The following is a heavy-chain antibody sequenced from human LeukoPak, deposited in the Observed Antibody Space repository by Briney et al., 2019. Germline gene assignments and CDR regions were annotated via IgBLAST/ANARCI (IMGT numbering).Heavy chain of an antibody. CDR2: IYTSGST. Sequence: SETLSLTCTVSGVSISSYYWSWIRQPAGKGLEWIGRIYTSGSTNYNPSLKSRVTISVDTSKNQFSLKLRSVMAADTAVYYCARAYCVGDCTVLHIYFDNWGQGTLVTVSS. CDR1: GVSISSYY. D-gene: IGHD2-21*02. V-gene: IGHV4-4*07. CDR3: ARAYCVGDCTVLHIYFDN. J-gene: IGHJ4*02.